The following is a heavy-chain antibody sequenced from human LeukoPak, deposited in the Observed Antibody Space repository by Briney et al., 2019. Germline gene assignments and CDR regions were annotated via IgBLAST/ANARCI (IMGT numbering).Heavy chain of an antibody. J-gene: IGHJ4*02. CDR3: AGRPTGYSSGYVY. Sequence: GGSLRLSCVVSGFTFSDYAMSWVRQAPEKGLDWVSVISGSAHKIRYADSVKGRFTISRDNSENTVYLQMNNLGAEDTALYYCAGRPTGYSSGYVYWGQGALVTVSS. CDR2: ISGSAHKI. CDR1: GFTFSDYA. D-gene: IGHD5-18*01. V-gene: IGHV3-23*01.